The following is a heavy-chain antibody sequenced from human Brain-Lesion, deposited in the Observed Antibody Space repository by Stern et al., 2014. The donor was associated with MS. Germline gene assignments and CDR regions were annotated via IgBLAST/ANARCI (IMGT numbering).Heavy chain of an antibody. V-gene: IGHV1-2*02. D-gene: IGHD3-3*01. CDR2: INPNPGGP. J-gene: IGHJ6*02. Sequence: VQLVESGAEVKKPGASVKVSCKTSGYIFTAYYIHWVRQAPGQGLEWKAWINPNPGGPKYAQKLQGRVTMSRDTSISTAYVELSSLTSDDTAVYYCARDQRGITIFGVVTDYYYLGMDVWGQGTTVTVSS. CDR1: GYIFTAYY. CDR3: ARDQRGITIFGVVTDYYYLGMDV.